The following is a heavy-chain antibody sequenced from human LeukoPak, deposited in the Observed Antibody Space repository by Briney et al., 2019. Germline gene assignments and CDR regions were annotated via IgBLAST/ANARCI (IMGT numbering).Heavy chain of an antibody. CDR1: GFTFSSYW. D-gene: IGHD1-7*01. CDR3: ARAAGTTRTFGY. J-gene: IGHJ4*02. CDR2: IKEDGSEK. Sequence: PGGSLRLSCAASGFTFSSYWMGWLRQAPGRGLECVAYIKEDGSEKYYAGSVKGRFTISRDNAKNSLWLQMNSLRVEDTATYYCARAAGTTRTFGYWGQGILVTVSS. V-gene: IGHV3-7*04.